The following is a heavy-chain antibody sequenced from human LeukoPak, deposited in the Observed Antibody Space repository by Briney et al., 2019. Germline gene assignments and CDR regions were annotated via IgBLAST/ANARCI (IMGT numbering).Heavy chain of an antibody. CDR1: GVTVGSKN. V-gene: IGHV3-53*01. CDR2: LYSGSDT. D-gene: IGHD3-16*01. CDR3: ARVGDHFHWYFDL. Sequence: GGSLRLSCAASGVTVGSKNMNWGRHAPGQGLGWGSILYSGSDTYYSDSVKGRFTISRDDSKNTLSLKMTSLRAEDSAVYYCARVGDHFHWYFDLWGRGTLVTVSS. J-gene: IGHJ2*01.